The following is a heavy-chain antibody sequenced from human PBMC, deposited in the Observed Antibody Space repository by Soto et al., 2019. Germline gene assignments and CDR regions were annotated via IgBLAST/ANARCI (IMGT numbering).Heavy chain of an antibody. CDR2: ILEGGGDK. CDR3: AKTFSGYSSSWPRDY. CDR1: GFTFSTNW. V-gene: IGHV3-33*06. J-gene: IGHJ4*02. Sequence: GGSLRLSCAASGFTFSTNWMHWVRQAPGKGLEWVSGILEGGGDKYYADSVKGRFTISRDNSKNTLYLQMNSLRAEDTAVYYCAKTFSGYSSSWPRDYWGQGTLVTVSS. D-gene: IGHD6-13*01.